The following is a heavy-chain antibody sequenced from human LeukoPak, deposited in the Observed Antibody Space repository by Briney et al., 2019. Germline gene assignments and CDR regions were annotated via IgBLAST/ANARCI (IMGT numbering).Heavy chain of an antibody. CDR1: GGSISSYY. J-gene: IGHJ4*02. V-gene: IGHV4-59*01. CDR3: ARSTSLMATTA. CDR2: IYYSGST. Sequence: SETLFLTCTVSGGSISSYYWSWIRQPPGKGLEWIGYIYYSGSTNYNPSLKSRVTISVDTSKNQFSLKLSSVTAADTAVYYCARSTSLMATTAWGQGTLVTVSS. D-gene: IGHD5-24*01.